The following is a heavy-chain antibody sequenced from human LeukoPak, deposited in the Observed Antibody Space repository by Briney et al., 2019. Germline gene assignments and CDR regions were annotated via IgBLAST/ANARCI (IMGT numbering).Heavy chain of an antibody. CDR3: ARDNITYGFPFYYYMDV. D-gene: IGHD3-10*01. Sequence: PGGSLRLSCAVSGFTFSSYAMNWVRQAPGKGLEWVSSISSSSSYIYYADSLKGRFTISRDNAKNSLYLQVNSLRAEDTAVYYCARDNITYGFPFYYYMDVWGKGTTVTVSS. J-gene: IGHJ6*03. V-gene: IGHV3-21*01. CDR1: GFTFSSYA. CDR2: ISSSSSYI.